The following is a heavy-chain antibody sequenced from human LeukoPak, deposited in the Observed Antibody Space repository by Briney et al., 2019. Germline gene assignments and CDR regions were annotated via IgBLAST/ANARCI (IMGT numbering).Heavy chain of an antibody. CDR3: AKDRTGYFDY. Sequence: GGSLRLSCAASGFTFSSYGMHWVRQAPGKGLERVAVISYDGSNKYYADSVKGRFTIFRDNSKNTLYLQMNSLRAEDTAVYYCAKDRTGYFDYWGQGTLVTVSS. CDR2: ISYDGSNK. J-gene: IGHJ4*02. D-gene: IGHD1-14*01. CDR1: GFTFSSYG. V-gene: IGHV3-30*18.